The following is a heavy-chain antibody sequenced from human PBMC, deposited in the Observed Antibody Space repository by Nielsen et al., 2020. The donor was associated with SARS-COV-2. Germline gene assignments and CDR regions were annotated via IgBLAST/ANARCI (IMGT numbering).Heavy chain of an antibody. V-gene: IGHV3-30*18. CDR1: GFTFSSYG. J-gene: IGHJ6*02. CDR3: AKVRAGTIRPAPYYYYGMDV. Sequence: GESLKISCAASGFTFSSYGMHWVRQAPGKGLEWVAVISYDGSNKYYADSVKGRFTISRDNSKNTLYLQMNSLRAEDTAVYYCAKVRAGTIRPAPYYYYGMDVWGQGTTVTVSS. CDR2: ISYDGSNK. D-gene: IGHD1-1*01.